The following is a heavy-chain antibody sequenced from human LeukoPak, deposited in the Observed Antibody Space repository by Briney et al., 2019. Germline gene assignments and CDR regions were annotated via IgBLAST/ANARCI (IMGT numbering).Heavy chain of an antibody. CDR2: ISSSSSYI. Sequence: WGSLRLSCAASGFTFSSYSMNWVSQAPGKGLEWVSSISSSSSYIYYADSMKGRFTISRDNAKNSLYLQMNSLRAEDTAVYYCARVGREQLVRLIDYWGQGTLVTVSS. CDR1: GFTFSSYS. CDR3: ARVGREQLVRLIDY. J-gene: IGHJ4*02. D-gene: IGHD6-6*01. V-gene: IGHV3-21*01.